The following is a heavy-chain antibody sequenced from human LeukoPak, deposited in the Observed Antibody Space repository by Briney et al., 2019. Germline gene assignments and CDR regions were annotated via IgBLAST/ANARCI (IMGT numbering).Heavy chain of an antibody. J-gene: IGHJ4*02. CDR3: ARVEVLYGYLGYFGY. CDR1: GYTFTSYG. D-gene: IGHD5-24*01. V-gene: IGHV1-18*01. Sequence: GASVKVSCKASGYTFTSYGISWVRQAPGQGLEWMGWISAYNGNTNYAQKLQGRVTMTTDTSTSTAYMELRSLRSDDTAVYYCARVEVLYGYLGYFGYWGQGTLVTVSS. CDR2: ISAYNGNT.